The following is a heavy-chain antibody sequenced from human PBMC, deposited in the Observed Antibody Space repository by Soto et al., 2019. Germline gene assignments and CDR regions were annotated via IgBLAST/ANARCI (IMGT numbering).Heavy chain of an antibody. CDR3: ARTRRGYSYGYFDY. V-gene: IGHV4-59*01. D-gene: IGHD5-18*01. CDR2: IYYSGST. J-gene: IGHJ4*02. Sequence: ATLSLTCTVPGGSISSYYWSWIRQPPGKGLEWIGYIYYSGSTNYNPSLKSRVTISVDTSKNQFSLKLSSVTAADTAVYYCARTRRGYSYGYFDYWGQGTLVTVAS. CDR1: GGSISSYY.